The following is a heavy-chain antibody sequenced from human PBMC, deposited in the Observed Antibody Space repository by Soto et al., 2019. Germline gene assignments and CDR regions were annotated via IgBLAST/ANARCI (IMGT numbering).Heavy chain of an antibody. J-gene: IGHJ6*02. D-gene: IGHD2-15*01. CDR3: SVCSGGACHQNYGMDV. CDR1: GFTFSSCT. Sequence: EVHLVESGGGLVKPGGSLRLSCAVSGFTFSSCTMNWVRQAPGKGLEWVSSISPSTSHIYYADSVKGRFTISRDYAKNSLFLQMNSLRAEDTAVYYCSVCSGGACHQNYGMDVWCQGTTVTVSS. V-gene: IGHV3-21*01. CDR2: ISPSTSHI.